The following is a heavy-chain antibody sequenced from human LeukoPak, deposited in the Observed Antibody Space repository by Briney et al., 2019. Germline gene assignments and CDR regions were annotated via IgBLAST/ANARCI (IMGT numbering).Heavy chain of an antibody. CDR2: IYHSGST. Sequence: PSETLSLTCAVSGGSISSSNWWSWVRQPPGKGLEWIGEIYHSGSTNYNPSLKSRVTISVDKSKNQFSLKLSSVTAADTAVYYCTTTVVTPYWYFDLWGRGTLVTVSS. J-gene: IGHJ2*01. CDR3: TTTVVTPYWYFDL. CDR1: GGSISSSNW. V-gene: IGHV4-4*02. D-gene: IGHD4-23*01.